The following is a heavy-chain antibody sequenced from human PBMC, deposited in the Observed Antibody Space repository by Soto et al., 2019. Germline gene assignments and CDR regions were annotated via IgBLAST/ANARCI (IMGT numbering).Heavy chain of an antibody. J-gene: IGHJ3*02. D-gene: IGHD6-19*01. CDR3: ARDLLGSGWWRVGAFDI. V-gene: IGHV4-59*01. CDR1: GGSISSYY. CDR2: IYYSGST. Sequence: ASETLSLTCTVSGGSISSYYWSWIRQPPGKGLEWIGYIYYSGSTNYNPSLKSRVTISVDTSKNQFSLKLSSVTAADTAVYYCARDLLGSGWWRVGAFDIWGQGTMVTVSS.